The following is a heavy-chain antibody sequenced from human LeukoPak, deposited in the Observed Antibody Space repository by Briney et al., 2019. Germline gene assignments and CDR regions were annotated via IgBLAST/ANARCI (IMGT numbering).Heavy chain of an antibody. D-gene: IGHD6-13*01. CDR3: AKGGSSWYVVSY. V-gene: IGHV3-23*01. CDR1: GFTFSSYA. J-gene: IGHJ4*02. Sequence: GGSLRLSCAASGFTFSSYAMSWVRQAPGKGLEWVSAISGSGGSTYYADSVKGRFSISRDNSKNTLYLQMNSLRAEDTAVYYCAKGGSSWYVVSYWGQGTLVTVSS. CDR2: ISGSGGST.